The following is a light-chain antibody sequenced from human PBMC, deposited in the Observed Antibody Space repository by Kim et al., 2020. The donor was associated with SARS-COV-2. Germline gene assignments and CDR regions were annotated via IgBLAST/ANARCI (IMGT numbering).Light chain of an antibody. J-gene: IGLJ2*01. CDR1: NSSIGVGYD. Sequence: GQRVTISCTGTNSSIGVGYDVHWYQQLPGTAPKLVIYSNFHRPSGVPDRFSGSKSGSSASLTITGLQADDEADYYCQSYDSSLTALFGGGTQLTVL. CDR3: QSYDSSLTAL. CDR2: SNF. V-gene: IGLV1-40*01.